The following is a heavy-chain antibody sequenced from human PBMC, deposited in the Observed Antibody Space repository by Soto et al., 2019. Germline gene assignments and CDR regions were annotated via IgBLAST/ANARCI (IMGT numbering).Heavy chain of an antibody. Sequence: PSETQSLTCTVSGGSISSSSDYWGWIRQPPGKGLEWIGSIYYSGSTYYNPSLKSRVTISVDTSKNQFSLKLSSVTAADTAVYYCVPSNWFDPWGQGTLVTVSS. J-gene: IGHJ5*02. V-gene: IGHV4-39*01. CDR1: GGSISSSSDY. CDR2: IYYSGST. CDR3: VPSNWFDP.